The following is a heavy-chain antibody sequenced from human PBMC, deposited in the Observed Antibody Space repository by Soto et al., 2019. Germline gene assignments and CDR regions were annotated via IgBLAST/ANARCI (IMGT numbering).Heavy chain of an antibody. D-gene: IGHD6-6*01. Sequence: ASVKVSCKASGYTFTSYGISWVRQAPGQGLEWMGWISAYNGNTNYAQKLQGRVTMTTDTSTSTAYMELRSLRSDDTAVYYCAREAGYSSSSRTKNWYFDLWGRGTLVTVS. CDR3: AREAGYSSSSRTKNWYFDL. J-gene: IGHJ2*01. CDR2: ISAYNGNT. V-gene: IGHV1-18*01. CDR1: GYTFTSYG.